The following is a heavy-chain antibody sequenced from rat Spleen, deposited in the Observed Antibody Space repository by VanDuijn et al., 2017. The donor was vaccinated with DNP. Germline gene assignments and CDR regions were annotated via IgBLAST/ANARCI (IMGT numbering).Heavy chain of an antibody. CDR2: ITSGGSNT. Sequence: EVQLVESGGGPVQPGRSLKLSCVASGFIFSNYWMTWIRQAPGKGLEWVATITSGGSNTYYPDSVKGRFTISRDNTKSTLYLQMDSLRSEDTATYYCARLSDYWGQGVLVTVSS. J-gene: IGHJ2*01. V-gene: IGHV5-31*01. CDR3: ARLSDY. CDR1: GFIFSNYW.